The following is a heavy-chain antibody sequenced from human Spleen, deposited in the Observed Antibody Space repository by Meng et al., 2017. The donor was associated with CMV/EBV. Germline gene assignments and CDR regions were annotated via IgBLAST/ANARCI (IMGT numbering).Heavy chain of an antibody. CDR2: IYHSGST. Sequence: FNDYYWSWIRQPPGKGLEWIGEIYHSGSTNYSPSLKSRVTISVDTSKTQFSLKLNSVTAADTAVYYCARGSSERRDTYYYDSSAYLWWGQGTLVTVS. D-gene: IGHD3-22*01. CDR1: FNDYY. J-gene: IGHJ4*02. V-gene: IGHV4-34*01. CDR3: ARGSSERRDTYYYDSSAYLW.